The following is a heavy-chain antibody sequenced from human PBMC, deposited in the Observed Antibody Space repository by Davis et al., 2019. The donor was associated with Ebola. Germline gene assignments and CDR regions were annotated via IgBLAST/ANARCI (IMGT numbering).Heavy chain of an antibody. CDR2: IRGSGGST. CDR1: GFTFSSYA. CDR3: AKGGRCLRSFDN. V-gene: IGHV3-23*01. D-gene: IGHD5-12*01. J-gene: IGHJ4*02. Sequence: GESLKISCAASGFTFSSYAMSWVRQAPGKGPEWVSAIRGSGGSTYYADSVKGRLTIPRDNSKNTLYLQMNSLRAEDTAVYYCAKGGRCLRSFDNWGQGTLVTVSS.